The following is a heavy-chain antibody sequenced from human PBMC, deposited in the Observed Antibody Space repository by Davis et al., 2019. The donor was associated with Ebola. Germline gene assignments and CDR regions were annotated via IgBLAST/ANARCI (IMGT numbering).Heavy chain of an antibody. V-gene: IGHV3-74*01. D-gene: IGHD6-19*01. Sequence: GESLKTSCAASGFTFSSYWMHWVRQAPGKGPVWVSRTNSDGSSTSYADSVKGRFTISRDNAKNSLYLQMNSLGAEDTAVYHCARDRGWYDYWGQGTLVTVSS. CDR1: GFTFSSYW. J-gene: IGHJ4*02. CDR3: ARDRGWYDY. CDR2: TNSDGSST.